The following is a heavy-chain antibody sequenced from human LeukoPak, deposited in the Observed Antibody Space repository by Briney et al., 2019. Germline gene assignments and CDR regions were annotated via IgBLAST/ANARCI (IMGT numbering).Heavy chain of an antibody. J-gene: IGHJ5*02. CDR3: ARGVDDYVWGSYRPGFDP. CDR1: GGSFSGYY. CDR2: IYTSGST. D-gene: IGHD3-16*02. V-gene: IGHV4-59*10. Sequence: PSETLSLTCAVYGGSFSGYYWSWIRQPAGKGLEWIGRIYTSGSTNYNPSLKSRVTISVDTSKNQFSLKLSSVTAADTAVYYCARGVDDYVWGSYRPGFDPWGQGTLVTVSS.